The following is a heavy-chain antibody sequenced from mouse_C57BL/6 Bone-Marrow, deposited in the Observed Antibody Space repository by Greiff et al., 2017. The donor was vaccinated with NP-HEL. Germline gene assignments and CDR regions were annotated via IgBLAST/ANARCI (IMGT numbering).Heavy chain of an antibody. D-gene: IGHD1-1*01. CDR2: INPNYGTT. V-gene: IGHV1-39*01. Sequence: SGPELVKPGASVMISCKASGYSFTDFNMNSVKLSNGKSLEWIGVINPNYGTTSYNQKFKGKATLPVDQSSSTAYMQLNSLTSEDSAVYYCATPCITTVVDAWFAYWGQGTLVTVSA. J-gene: IGHJ3*01. CDR3: ATPCITTVVDAWFAY. CDR1: GYSFTDFN.